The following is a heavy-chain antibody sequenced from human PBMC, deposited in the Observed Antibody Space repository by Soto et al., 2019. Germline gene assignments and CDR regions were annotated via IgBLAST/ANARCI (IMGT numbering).Heavy chain of an antibody. CDR3: SRTGRGSYPSAFDY. D-gene: IGHD1-26*01. V-gene: IGHV3-49*03. J-gene: IGHJ4*02. CDR1: GFTFGAHG. CDR2: IRPKAYGGTT. Sequence: PGGSLRLSCTASGFTFGAHGMSWFRQAPGKGLEWVGFIRPKAYGGTTEYAASVEGRFTISRDDSKNIAYLQMSSLKTEDTAMYYWSRTGRGSYPSAFDYWGQGTLVTVSS.